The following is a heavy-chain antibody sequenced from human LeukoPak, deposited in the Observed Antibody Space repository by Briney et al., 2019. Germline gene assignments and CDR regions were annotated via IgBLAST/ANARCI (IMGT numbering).Heavy chain of an antibody. CDR1: GYTFTSYG. Sequence: ASVKVSCKASGYTFTSYGISWVRQAPGQGLEWMRWISAYNGNTNYAQKLQGRVTMTTDTSTSTAYMELRSLRSDDTAVYYCARRSGGWYFDYYYYGMDVWGQGTTVTVSS. J-gene: IGHJ6*02. CDR3: ARRSGGWYFDYYYYGMDV. D-gene: IGHD6-19*01. V-gene: IGHV1-18*01. CDR2: ISAYNGNT.